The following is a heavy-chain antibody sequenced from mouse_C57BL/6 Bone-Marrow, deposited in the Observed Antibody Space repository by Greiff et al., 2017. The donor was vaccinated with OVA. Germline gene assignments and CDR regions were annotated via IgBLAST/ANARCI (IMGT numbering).Heavy chain of an antibody. CDR2: IFPGSGST. CDR3: ARVTTVVAPHYYAMDY. D-gene: IGHD1-1*01. J-gene: IGHJ4*01. CDR1: GYTFTDYY. V-gene: IGHV1-75*01. Sequence: QVQLKQSGPELVKPGASVKISCKASGYTFTDYYINWVKQRPGQGLEWIGWIFPGSGSTYYNEKFKGKATLTVDKSSSTAYMLLSSLTSEDSAVYFCARVTTVVAPHYYAMDYWGQGTSVTVSS.